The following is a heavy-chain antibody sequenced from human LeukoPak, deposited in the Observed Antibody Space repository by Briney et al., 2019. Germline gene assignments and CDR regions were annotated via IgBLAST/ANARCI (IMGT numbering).Heavy chain of an antibody. CDR3: AREPMVRGVTSHGMDV. Sequence: GGSLRLSCAASGFTISSNYMSWVRQAPGKGLEWVSVIYSGGSTYYADSVKGRFTISRDNSKNTLYLQMNSLRAEDTAVYYCAREPMVRGVTSHGMDVWGQGTTVTVSS. D-gene: IGHD3-10*01. J-gene: IGHJ6*02. CDR2: IYSGGST. V-gene: IGHV3-66*01. CDR1: GFTISSNY.